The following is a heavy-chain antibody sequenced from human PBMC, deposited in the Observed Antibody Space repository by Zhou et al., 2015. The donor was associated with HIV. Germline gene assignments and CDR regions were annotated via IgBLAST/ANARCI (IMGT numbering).Heavy chain of an antibody. J-gene: IGHJ3*02. Sequence: QVQLVQSGPEVRKPGASVKVSCRASGHTFTSFNIHWVRQAPGQGLEWMGRVNPSGESTSYAQKFQGRITMTRDTPTGTVYMELTSPRSDDTAVYYCARGLPPSIRNPLDIWGQGTMVTVSS. CDR3: ARGLPPSIRNPLDI. CDR2: VNPSGEST. D-gene: IGHD3-16*01. V-gene: IGHV1-46*01. CDR1: GHTFTSFN.